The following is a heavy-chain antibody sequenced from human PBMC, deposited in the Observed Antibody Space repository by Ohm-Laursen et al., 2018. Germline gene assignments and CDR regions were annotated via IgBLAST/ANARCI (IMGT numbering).Heavy chain of an antibody. CDR1: GFTFSDYY. V-gene: IGHV3-11*04. Sequence: SLRLSCAASGFTFSDYYMSWIRQAPGKGLEWVSYISSSGSTIYYADSVEGRFTISRDNAKNSLYLHMNSLRAEDTAVYYCARDEGGRNYYDSSGYYPDYWGQGTLVTVSS. CDR2: ISSSGSTI. CDR3: ARDEGGRNYYDSSGYYPDY. D-gene: IGHD3-22*01. J-gene: IGHJ4*02.